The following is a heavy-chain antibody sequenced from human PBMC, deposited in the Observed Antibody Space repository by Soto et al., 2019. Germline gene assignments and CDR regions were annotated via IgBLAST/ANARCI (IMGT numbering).Heavy chain of an antibody. Sequence: SETLSLTCTVSGGSISSYYWSWIRQPAGKGLEWIGRIYTSGSTNYNPSLKSRVTMSVDTSKNQFSLKLSSVTAADTAVYYCARDEGASTISTRYQRYNWLDTWGQGTLVTVSS. D-gene: IGHD3-9*01. CDR1: GGSISSYY. V-gene: IGHV4-4*07. CDR3: ARDEGASTISTRYQRYNWLDT. J-gene: IGHJ5*02. CDR2: IYTSGST.